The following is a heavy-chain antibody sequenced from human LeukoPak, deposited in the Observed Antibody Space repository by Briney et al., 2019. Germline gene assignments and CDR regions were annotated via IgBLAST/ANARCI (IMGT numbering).Heavy chain of an antibody. V-gene: IGHV3-43*01. CDR1: GFTFDDYT. CDR2: ISWYGGST. CDR3: AKNGIAAAGWDYYYYMDV. D-gene: IGHD6-13*01. Sequence: TGGSLRLSCAASGFTFDDYTMHWVRQAPGKGLEWVSLISWYGGSTYYADSVKGRFTISRDNSKNSLYLQMNSLRTEDTALYYCAKNGIAAAGWDYYYYMDVWGKGTTVTISS. J-gene: IGHJ6*03.